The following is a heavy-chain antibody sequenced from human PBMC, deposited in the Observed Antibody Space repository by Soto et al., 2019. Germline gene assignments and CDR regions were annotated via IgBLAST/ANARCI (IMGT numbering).Heavy chain of an antibody. V-gene: IGHV3-9*01. CDR1: GFSFDDYA. Sequence: EVQLVESGGGLVQPGRSLRLSCTTSGFSFDDYAINWVREAPGKGLEWVSGISWNGDTKGYADSVKGRFTISRDNAKNSLYLQMNSLRAEDTGMYYCAKDSSALYYYDISPMWFDPWGQGTLVIVSS. J-gene: IGHJ5*02. CDR3: AKDSSALYYYDISPMWFDP. CDR2: ISWNGDTK. D-gene: IGHD3-22*01.